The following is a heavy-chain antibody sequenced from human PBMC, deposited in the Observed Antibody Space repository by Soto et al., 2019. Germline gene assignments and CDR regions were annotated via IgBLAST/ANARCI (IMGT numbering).Heavy chain of an antibody. CDR1: GFTFSSCA. J-gene: IGHJ4*02. CDR2: ISYDGSNK. V-gene: IGHV3-30-3*01. CDR3: VRDTSDLRFWELSYYFAY. Sequence: QVQLVESGGGVVQPGRSLRLSCAASGFTFSSCAMNWVRQAPGKGLEWVALISYDGSNKYYADSVKGRFTISRDNSKNTLYLHMNSLREEDTAVYYCVRDTSDLRFWELSYYFAYWGQGTLVTVSS. D-gene: IGHD3-3*01.